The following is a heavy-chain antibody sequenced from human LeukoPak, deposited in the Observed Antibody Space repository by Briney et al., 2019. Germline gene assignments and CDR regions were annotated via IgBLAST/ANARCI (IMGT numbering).Heavy chain of an antibody. V-gene: IGHV4-34*01. CDR3: ARLISVPAAGGVDY. Sequence: PSQTLSLTCAVYGGSFSGYYWSWIRQPPGKGLEWIGEINHSGSTNYNPSLKSRVTISVDTSKHQFSLKLSSVTAADTAVYYRARLISVPAAGGVDYWGQGTLVTVSS. J-gene: IGHJ4*02. D-gene: IGHD2-2*01. CDR2: INHSGST. CDR1: GGSFSGYY.